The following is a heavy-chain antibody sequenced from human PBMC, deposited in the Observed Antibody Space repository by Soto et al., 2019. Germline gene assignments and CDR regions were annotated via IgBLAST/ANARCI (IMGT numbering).Heavy chain of an antibody. CDR3: SKGPHFITVAGTLIY. CDR2: ISGSGGST. CDR1: RYRVRSYV. Sequence: HAGCMGIARAASRYRVRSYVMSWSCKAPGKGLEWFSAISGSGGSTYYADSVKGRFTISRDNSKNTLYLQMISLRAEDTAVFYCSKGPHFITVAGTLIYWGEGTLVTVPS. J-gene: IGHJ4*02. V-gene: IGHV3-23*01. D-gene: IGHD6-13*01.